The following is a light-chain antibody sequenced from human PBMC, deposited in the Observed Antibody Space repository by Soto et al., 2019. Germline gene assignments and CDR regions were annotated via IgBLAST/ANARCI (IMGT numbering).Light chain of an antibody. CDR3: QQYNNWIT. Sequence: EIVMTQSPATLSVSPGERATLSCRSSQSVSSNLAWYQQKPGQAPRLLIYGASTRATGIPARFSGSGSGPEFTLTISSLQSADFAVYYCQQYNNWITFGQGTRLEIK. J-gene: IGKJ5*01. CDR1: QSVSSN. V-gene: IGKV3-15*01. CDR2: GAS.